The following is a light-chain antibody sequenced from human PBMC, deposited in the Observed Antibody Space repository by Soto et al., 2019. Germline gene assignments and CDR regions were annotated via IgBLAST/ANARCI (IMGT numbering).Light chain of an antibody. CDR3: AAWDDTLNGYV. CDR2: YDN. Sequence: QSVLTQPPSVSEAPRQRVTSSCSGSSSNIGNIAVNWYQQLPGKAPKLIMFYDNLLASGVSDRFSVSKSGTSASLAISGLESENEADYYIAAWDDTLNGYVFGTGTKVTVL. J-gene: IGLJ1*01. CDR1: SSNIGNIA. V-gene: IGLV1-36*01.